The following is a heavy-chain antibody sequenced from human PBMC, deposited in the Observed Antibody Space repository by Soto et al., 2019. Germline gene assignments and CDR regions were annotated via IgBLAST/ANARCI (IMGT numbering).Heavy chain of an antibody. D-gene: IGHD2-21*02. Sequence: SETLPLTCTVTGDSINSRSYYRCWNRQPPGKTLAWLGRTYYSGSTYTNPSIKSRVSMSVDTSTNQCSLKLRSVTAADTALYFGARQRTSVVTRAYCGSWGQGSLVAVAS. J-gene: IGHJ4*02. CDR1: GDSINSRSYY. CDR3: ARQRTSVVTRAYCGS. CDR2: TYYSGST. V-gene: IGHV4-39*01.